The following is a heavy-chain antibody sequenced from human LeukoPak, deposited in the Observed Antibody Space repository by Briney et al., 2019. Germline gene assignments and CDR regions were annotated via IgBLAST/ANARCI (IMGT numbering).Heavy chain of an antibody. CDR1: GSTFSNYW. D-gene: IGHD6-19*01. CDR3: AKGSGWLIDH. Sequence: GGSLRLSCAASGSTFSNYWMHWVRQAPGRGLEYVANIKQGGSEKLYVDSVRGRFTISRDDAKNSLSPQMNSLRAEDTAVYYCAKGSGWLIDHWGEGTVVTVSS. CDR2: IKQGGSEK. J-gene: IGHJ4*02. V-gene: IGHV3-7*01.